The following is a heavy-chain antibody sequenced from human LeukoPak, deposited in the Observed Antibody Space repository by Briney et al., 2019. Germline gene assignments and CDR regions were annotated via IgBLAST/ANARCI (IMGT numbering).Heavy chain of an antibody. CDR1: GNYW. CDR3: VSFYETY. CDR2: INSDGSWT. D-gene: IGHD2-2*01. V-gene: IGHV3-74*01. J-gene: IGHJ4*02. Sequence: GGSLRLSCAASGNYWMHWVRQAPGKGLVWVSHINSDGSWTSYADSVKGRSTISKDNAKNTVYLQMNNLRAEDTAVYYCVSFYETYWGRGTLVTVSS.